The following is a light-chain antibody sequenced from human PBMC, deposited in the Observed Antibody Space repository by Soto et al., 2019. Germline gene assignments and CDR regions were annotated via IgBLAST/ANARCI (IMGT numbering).Light chain of an antibody. Sequence: QPVLTQPPSVSGAPGQRVTISCTGSSSNIGAGYDVHWYQQFPGTAPKVLIYGNSNRPSGVPDRFSGSRSGTSASLAITGLQAEDETDYYCQSYDSTLGGWVFGGGTKLTVL. V-gene: IGLV1-40*01. J-gene: IGLJ3*02. CDR2: GNS. CDR1: SSNIGAGYD. CDR3: QSYDSTLGGWV.